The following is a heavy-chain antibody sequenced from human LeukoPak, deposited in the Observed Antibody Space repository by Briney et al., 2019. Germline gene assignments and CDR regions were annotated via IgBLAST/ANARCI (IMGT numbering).Heavy chain of an antibody. V-gene: IGHV1-69*04. CDR2: IIPILGIA. CDR1: GDTFSSYT. D-gene: IGHD3-22*01. CDR3: ARDCPNYDSSGYYFDY. J-gene: IGHJ4*02. Sequence: SVKVSCKASGDTFSSYTISWVRQAPGQGLEWMGRIIPILGIANYAQKFQGRVTITADKSTSTAYMELSSLRSEDTAVYYCARDCPNYDSSGYYFDYWGQGTLVTVSS.